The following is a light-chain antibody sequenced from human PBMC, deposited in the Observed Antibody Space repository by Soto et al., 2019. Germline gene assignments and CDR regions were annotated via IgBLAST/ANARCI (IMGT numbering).Light chain of an antibody. V-gene: IGLV1-40*01. CDR3: QSYDSSLSGWV. J-gene: IGLJ3*02. CDR1: SSNFGAGYD. CDR2: GNS. Sequence: QSVLTQPPSVSGAPGQRVTISCTGSSSNFGAGYDVHWYQQLPGTAPKLLIYGNSNRPSGVPDRFSGSKTGTSASLAITGLQADDAPDYYCQSYDSSLSGWVFGGGTQLTVL.